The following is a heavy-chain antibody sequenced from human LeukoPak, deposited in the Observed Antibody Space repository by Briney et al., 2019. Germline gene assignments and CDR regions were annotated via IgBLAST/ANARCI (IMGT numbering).Heavy chain of an antibody. CDR1: GFTFSSYA. Sequence: GGSLRLSCAASGFTFSSYAMSWVRQAPGKGLEWVSAISGSGGSTYYADSVKGRFTISRDNSKNTLYLQMNSLRAEDTAVYYCAKVLLIVVVPAATRAFDYWGQGTLVTVSS. J-gene: IGHJ4*02. D-gene: IGHD2-2*01. V-gene: IGHV3-23*01. CDR3: AKVLLIVVVPAATRAFDY. CDR2: ISGSGGST.